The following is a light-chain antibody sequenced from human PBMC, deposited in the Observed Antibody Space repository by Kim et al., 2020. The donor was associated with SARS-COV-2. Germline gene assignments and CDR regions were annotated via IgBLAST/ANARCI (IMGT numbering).Light chain of an antibody. J-gene: IGKJ1*01. CDR1: QRITSRY. CDR3: QQYGTSRT. Sequence: LSPGESATLSCRANQRITSRYLAWYQQKVGQSPRLLIYGASNRATGIPERFSGSGSGTDFTLTISSLAPEDFAVYYCQQYGTSRTFGQGTKVEIK. CDR2: GAS. V-gene: IGKV3-20*01.